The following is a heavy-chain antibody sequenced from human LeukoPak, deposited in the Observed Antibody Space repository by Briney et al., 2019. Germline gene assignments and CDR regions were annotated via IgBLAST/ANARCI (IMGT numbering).Heavy chain of an antibody. CDR3: ARSPLCYGGDCYANSNWFDP. Sequence: SETLSLTCTVSGGSISSSSYYWSWIRQPPGKGLEWIGEINHSGSTNYNPSLKSRVTISVDTSKNQFSLKLSSVTAADTAVYYCARSPLCYGGDCYANSNWFDPWGQGTLVTVSS. J-gene: IGHJ5*02. CDR2: INHSGST. V-gene: IGHV4-39*07. CDR1: GGSISSSSYY. D-gene: IGHD2-21*02.